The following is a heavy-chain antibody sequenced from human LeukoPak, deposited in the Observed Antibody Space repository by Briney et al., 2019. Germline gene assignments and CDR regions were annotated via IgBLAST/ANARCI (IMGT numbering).Heavy chain of an antibody. CDR3: ARTYDFWSGSQYYFDY. Sequence: GGSLRLSCAASGFTLSSYWMHWVRQAPGKGLVWVSRIKTDGVTTNYADSVKGRFTISRDNAKNTLYLQMNSLRAEDTAVYYCARTYDFWSGSQYYFDYWGQGTLVTVSS. J-gene: IGHJ4*02. V-gene: IGHV3-74*01. D-gene: IGHD3-3*01. CDR1: GFTLSSYW. CDR2: IKTDGVTT.